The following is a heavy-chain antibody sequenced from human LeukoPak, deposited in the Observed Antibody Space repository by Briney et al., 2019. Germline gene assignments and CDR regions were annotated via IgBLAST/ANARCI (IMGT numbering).Heavy chain of an antibody. CDR2: IGIDSGNT. CDR1: GFPFIEYS. D-gene: IGHD1-1*01. Sequence: PGGSPRLSCTASGFPFIEYSLNWVRPVTGQWLQWISYIGIDSGNTKYADSVRGRFTISADKAKNSLYLQMNSLRVEDTAVYYCAGDHNYAFDNWGQGTLVSVAS. V-gene: IGHV3-48*01. CDR3: AGDHNYAFDN. J-gene: IGHJ4*02.